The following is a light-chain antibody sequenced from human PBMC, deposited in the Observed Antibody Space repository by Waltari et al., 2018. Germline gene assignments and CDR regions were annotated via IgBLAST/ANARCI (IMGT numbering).Light chain of an antibody. Sequence: SYELTQPPSVSVSPGQTARITCSGDALPNKYAYWYQQKAGQAPLLMIYKDSERPSGIPGGFAGSSSGTTVTLTISGVQAEDEADYYCQSTDSTGSHAVFGGGTQLTVL. CDR1: ALPNKY. J-gene: IGLJ7*01. CDR2: KDS. V-gene: IGLV3-25*03. CDR3: QSTDSTGSHAV.